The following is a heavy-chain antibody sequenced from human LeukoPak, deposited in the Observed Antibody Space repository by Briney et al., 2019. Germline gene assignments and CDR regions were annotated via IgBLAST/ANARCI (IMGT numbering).Heavy chain of an antibody. Sequence: PGGSLRLSCAASGFTFRSYWMSWVRQAPGKGLEWVANINQDGSEKHYVDSVKGRFTISRDNAKNSLYLQMNSLRVEDTAVYYCARDLDYWGQGTLVTVSS. J-gene: IGHJ4*02. CDR2: INQDGSEK. CDR3: ARDLDY. V-gene: IGHV3-7*01. CDR1: GFTFRSYW.